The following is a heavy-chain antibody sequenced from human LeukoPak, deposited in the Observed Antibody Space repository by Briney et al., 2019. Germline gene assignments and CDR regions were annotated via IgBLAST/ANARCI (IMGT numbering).Heavy chain of an antibody. D-gene: IGHD3-22*01. CDR3: ARSNYYDSYTNY. CDR2: IYPGDSDT. J-gene: IGHJ4*02. V-gene: IGHV5-51*01. CDR1: GYSFTTYW. Sequence: KPGESLKISCKGSGYSFTTYWIAWVRQMPGKGLEWMGIIYPGDSDTRYSPSLQGQVTISADKSIGTAYLQWSSLKASDTAMYYCARSNYYDSYTNYWGQGTLVTVSS.